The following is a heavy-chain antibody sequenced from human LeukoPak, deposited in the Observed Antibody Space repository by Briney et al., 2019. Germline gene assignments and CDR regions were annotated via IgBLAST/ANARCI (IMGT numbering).Heavy chain of an antibody. D-gene: IGHD2-21*01. Sequence: SQSLSLTCRVSGGSISNYFWNWIRQPAGKGLEWIGRIYTSESTNYNPSLKSRVTMSVDTSKNQFSLTLTSVTAADTAVYYCARGVVIAPQTFDYWGQGTLVTVSS. CDR1: GGSISNYF. V-gene: IGHV4-4*07. J-gene: IGHJ4*02. CDR3: ARGVVIAPQTFDY. CDR2: IYTSEST.